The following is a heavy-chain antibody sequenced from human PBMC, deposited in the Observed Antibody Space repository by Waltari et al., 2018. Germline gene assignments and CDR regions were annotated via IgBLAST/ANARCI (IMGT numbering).Heavy chain of an antibody. CDR2: IYYSGST. CDR1: GGSISSSSYY. V-gene: IGHV4-39*01. J-gene: IGHJ4*02. Sequence: QLQLQESGPGLVKPLETLSLICTVSGGSISSSSYYWGWIRQPPGEGLEWIGSIYYSGSTYYNPSLKSRVTISVETSKNQFSLKLSSVTAADTAVYYCARHVSGYCSSTSCHSDYWGQGTLVTVSS. CDR3: ARHVSGYCSSTSCHSDY. D-gene: IGHD2-2*01.